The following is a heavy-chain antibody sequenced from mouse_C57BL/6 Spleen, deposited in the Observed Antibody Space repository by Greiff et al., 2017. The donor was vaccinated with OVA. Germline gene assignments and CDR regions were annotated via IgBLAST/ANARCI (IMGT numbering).Heavy chain of an antibody. CDR2: ISDGGSYT. CDR3: ARDMYDGYFDV. V-gene: IGHV5-4*01. J-gene: IGHJ1*03. Sequence: EVHLVESGGGLVKPGGSLKLSCAASGFTFSSYAMSWVRQTPEKRLEWVATISDGGSYTYYPDNVKGRFTISRDNAKNNLYLQMSHLKSEDTAMYYCARDMYDGYFDVWGTGTTVTVSS. D-gene: IGHD2-14*01. CDR1: GFTFSSYA.